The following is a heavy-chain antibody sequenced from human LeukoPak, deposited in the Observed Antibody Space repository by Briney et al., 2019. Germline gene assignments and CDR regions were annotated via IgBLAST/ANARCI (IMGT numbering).Heavy chain of an antibody. V-gene: IGHV3-21*01. J-gene: IGHJ4*02. CDR1: GFTFSSYS. CDR3: ARSQSSSLIDY. CDR2: ISSSSSYI. D-gene: IGHD6-13*01. Sequence: GGSLRLSCAASGFTFSSYSMNWVRQAPGKGLEWVSSISSSSSYIYYADSVKGRFTISRDNSKNTLYLQMNSLTVEDTAVYYCARSQSSSLIDYWGQGPLVTVSS.